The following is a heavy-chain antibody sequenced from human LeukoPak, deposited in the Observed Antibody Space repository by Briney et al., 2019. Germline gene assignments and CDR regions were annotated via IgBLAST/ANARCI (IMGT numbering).Heavy chain of an antibody. CDR2: IYYSGST. J-gene: IGHJ4*02. CDR3: ARHSRSIVVADYFDY. V-gene: IGHV4-59*08. CDR1: GVSISSYY. Sequence: SETLSLTCTVSGVSISSYYWSWVRQPPGKGMEGLGYIYYSGSTNYNPSLKSRVTISVDTSKNQFSLKLNSVTAADTAVYYCARHSRSIVVADYFDYWGQGTLVTVSS. D-gene: IGHD6-19*01.